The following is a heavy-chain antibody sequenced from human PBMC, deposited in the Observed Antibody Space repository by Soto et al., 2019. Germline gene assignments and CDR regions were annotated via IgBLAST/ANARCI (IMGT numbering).Heavy chain of an antibody. J-gene: IGHJ4*02. CDR2: IYYSGST. Sequence: QLQLQESGPGLVKPSETLSLTCTVSGGSISSSSYYWGWIRQPPGKGLEWIGSIYYSGSTYYNPPLTSRVTISVDTSKNQSDLKLSSVTAADTAVYYCARYVDSSSYDWGQGTLVTVSS. D-gene: IGHD6-6*01. CDR3: ARYVDSSSYD. CDR1: GGSISSSSYY. V-gene: IGHV4-39*01.